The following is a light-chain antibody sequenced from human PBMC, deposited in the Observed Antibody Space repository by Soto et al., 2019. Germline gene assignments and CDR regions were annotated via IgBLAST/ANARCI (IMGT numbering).Light chain of an antibody. CDR3: QQYGSLFT. CDR1: QSVSSSY. V-gene: IGKV3-20*01. Sequence: EIVLTQSPGTLSLSPGERATLSCRASQSVSSSYLARYQQKPGQAPRLLIYGASSRATGIPDRFSGSGSGTDFTLTISRLEPEDFAVYYCQQYGSLFTFGPGTKVDIK. J-gene: IGKJ3*01. CDR2: GAS.